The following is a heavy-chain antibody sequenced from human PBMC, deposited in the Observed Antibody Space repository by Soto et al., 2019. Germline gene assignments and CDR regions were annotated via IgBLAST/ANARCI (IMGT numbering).Heavy chain of an antibody. V-gene: IGHV1-24*01. J-gene: IGHJ4*02. D-gene: IGHD3-10*01. CDR3: ATHVWFGELFSAY. CDR1: GYTLTELS. Sequence: GASVKVSCKVSGYTLTELSMHWVRQAPGKGLEWMGGFHPEDGETIYAQKFQGRVTMTEDTSTDTAYMELSSLRSEDMAVYYCATHVWFGELFSAYWGQGTLVTVSS. CDR2: FHPEDGET.